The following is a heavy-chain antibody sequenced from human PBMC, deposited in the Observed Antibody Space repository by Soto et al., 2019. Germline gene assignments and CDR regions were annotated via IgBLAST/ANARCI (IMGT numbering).Heavy chain of an antibody. Sequence: GGSLRLSCAASGFSISDHYMSWIRQAPGKGLEWVSYSSNSGTFTKYADSVKGRFSISRDNAKNSLYLEINSLRGEDTAIYYCVRSGDNYNVLDYWGQGTPVTVSS. CDR1: GFSISDHY. D-gene: IGHD3-10*02. J-gene: IGHJ4*02. CDR2: SSNSGTFT. V-gene: IGHV3-11*03. CDR3: VRSGDNYNVLDY.